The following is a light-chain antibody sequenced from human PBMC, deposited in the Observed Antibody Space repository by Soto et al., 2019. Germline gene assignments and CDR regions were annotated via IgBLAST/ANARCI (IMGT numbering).Light chain of an antibody. CDR3: QHYCKAPPFV. Sequence: EIVLTQSPGTLSVSLGERATLSCKASQTLTDSYLAWYHLKPGQAPRLVIYGASVLATGIPDRFSGSGSGTDFSLTISRVDPEDFGVYFCQHYCKAPPFVFGPGTTVDVK. J-gene: IGKJ3*01. V-gene: IGKV3-20*01. CDR1: QTLTDSY. CDR2: GAS.